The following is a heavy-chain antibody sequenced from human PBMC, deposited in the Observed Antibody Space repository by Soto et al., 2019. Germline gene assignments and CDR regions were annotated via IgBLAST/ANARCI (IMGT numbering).Heavy chain of an antibody. Sequence: PSETLSLTCTVSGGSISSGDYYWSWIRQPPGKGLEWIGYIYYSGSTYYNPSLKSRVTISVDTSKNQFSLKLSSVTAADTAVYYCARAGDSWYFDYWGQGTLVTVSS. V-gene: IGHV4-30-4*01. CDR1: GGSISSGDYY. CDR3: ARAGDSWYFDY. J-gene: IGHJ4*02. CDR2: IYYSGST. D-gene: IGHD7-27*01.